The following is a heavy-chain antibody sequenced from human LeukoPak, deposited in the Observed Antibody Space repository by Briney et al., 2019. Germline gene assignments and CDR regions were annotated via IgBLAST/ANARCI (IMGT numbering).Heavy chain of an antibody. CDR2: INPKSGDT. CDR3: VRDRASGLG. D-gene: IGHD3-10*01. V-gene: IGHV1-2*02. CDR1: GYTFTGYY. J-gene: IGHJ4*02. Sequence: ASVKVSCKASGYTFTGYYMQWVRQAPGQGLEWMGWINPKSGDTNYAQKFQGSVTMTRDTSISTAYMEMSRRRYDDTAVYYCVRDRASGLGWGQGTLVTVSS.